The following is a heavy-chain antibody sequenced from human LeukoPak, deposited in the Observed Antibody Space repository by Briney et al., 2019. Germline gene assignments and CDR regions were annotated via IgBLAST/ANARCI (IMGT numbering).Heavy chain of an antibody. CDR3: ARGEKVSLKSFGY. J-gene: IGHJ4*02. Sequence: SETLSLTCAVYGGSFSGYYWSWIRQPPGKGLEWIGEINHSGSTNYNPSLKSRVTISVDTSKNQFSLKLSSVTAADTAVYYCARGEKVSLKSFGYWGQGTLVTISS. CDR1: GGSFSGYY. D-gene: IGHD6-6*01. V-gene: IGHV4-34*01. CDR2: INHSGST.